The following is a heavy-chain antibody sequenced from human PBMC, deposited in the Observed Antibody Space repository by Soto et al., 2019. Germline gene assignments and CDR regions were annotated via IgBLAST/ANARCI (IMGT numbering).Heavy chain of an antibody. CDR1: GDSISSYD. V-gene: IGHV4-4*07. Sequence: WETLSLTCTVSGDSISSYDWNWIRQPAGKGLEWIGRIDASGNSNYNPSLKSRVTMSVDTSKKQFSLKVTSVTAADTAVYYCARYSSNWFQTEGMDVWGQGTTVTVSS. D-gene: IGHD6-13*01. CDR2: IDASGNS. CDR3: ARYSSNWFQTEGMDV. J-gene: IGHJ6*02.